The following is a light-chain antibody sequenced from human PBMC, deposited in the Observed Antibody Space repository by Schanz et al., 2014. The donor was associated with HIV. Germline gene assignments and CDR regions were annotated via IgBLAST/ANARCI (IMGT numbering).Light chain of an antibody. CDR2: DAS. CDR1: QSLGGSQ. Sequence: EIVLTQSPGTLSLSPGERATLSCRASQSLGGSQLAWYQHKPGQAPRLLIYDASTRATGVPDRFRGSGSGTEFTVTISSLRSEDFAVYYCQQYAFWPITFGQGTRLEI. J-gene: IGKJ5*01. V-gene: IGKV3-20*01. CDR3: QQYAFWPIT.